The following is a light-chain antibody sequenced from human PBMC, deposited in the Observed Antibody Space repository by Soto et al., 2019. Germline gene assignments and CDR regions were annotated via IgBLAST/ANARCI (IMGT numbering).Light chain of an antibody. CDR1: QSVSSNY. J-gene: IGKJ1*01. Sequence: EIVLTQSPATLSLSPEERTTLSCRARQSVSSNYLAWYQQKPGQTPRLLIYVASSRSTGIPDRFSGSGSGTDFTLTIRRLEPEDFGLYYCQQYGTSPRTFGKGTKVDIK. V-gene: IGKV3-20*01. CDR3: QQYGTSPRT. CDR2: VAS.